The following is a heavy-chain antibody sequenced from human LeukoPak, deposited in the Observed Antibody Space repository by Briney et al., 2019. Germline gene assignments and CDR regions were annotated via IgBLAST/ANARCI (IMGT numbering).Heavy chain of an antibody. D-gene: IGHD3-22*01. CDR1: GYTCTSYG. CDR3: ARASWYDSSGYGYYYYQMDV. CDR2: SSAYNGKT. J-gene: IGHJ6*03. V-gene: IGHV1-18*01. Sequence: ASVKVSCKASGYTCTSYGISWVRHAPGQGLEWMGWSSAYNGKTNYAQKLQGRVTLTTDTSTSTAYMELRSLRSDDTAVYYCARASWYDSSGYGYYYYQMDVWGKGTTVTVSS.